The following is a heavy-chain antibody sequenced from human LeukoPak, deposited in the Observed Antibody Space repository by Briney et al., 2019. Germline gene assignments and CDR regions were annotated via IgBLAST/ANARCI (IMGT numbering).Heavy chain of an antibody. Sequence: ASVKVSCKASGYTFSGNYIHWVRQAPGQGLEWMGWVKPNTGDTQYAQKFQGRVTMSRDTTVSTAYMELSRLASDDTAMYYCARLSGNYAYWGQGTLVTVFS. CDR3: ARLSGNYAY. J-gene: IGHJ4*02. V-gene: IGHV1-2*02. CDR2: VKPNTGDT. CDR1: GYTFSGNY. D-gene: IGHD1-26*01.